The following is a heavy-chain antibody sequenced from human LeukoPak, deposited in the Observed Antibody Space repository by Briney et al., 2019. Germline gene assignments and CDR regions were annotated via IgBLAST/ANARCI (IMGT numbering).Heavy chain of an antibody. J-gene: IGHJ4*02. D-gene: IGHD4/OR15-4a*01. CDR3: TTINDYAQRD. CDR2: ISGNGGRT. Sequence: GGSLRLSCAASGFTFSILDMSWVRQAPGKGLEWVSAISGNGGRTYYADSVKGRFTISRDNSKNTLYLQMNSLRAEDTAVYYCTTINDYAQRDWGLGTLVTVSS. CDR1: GFTFSILD. V-gene: IGHV3-23*01.